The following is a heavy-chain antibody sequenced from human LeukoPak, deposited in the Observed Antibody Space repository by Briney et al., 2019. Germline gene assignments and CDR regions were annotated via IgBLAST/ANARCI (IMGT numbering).Heavy chain of an antibody. CDR3: AKDRSIGTYYTFDS. CDR2: VSGSGAIA. J-gene: IGHJ4*02. CDR1: GFTFNNYA. D-gene: IGHD1-26*01. V-gene: IGHV3-23*01. Sequence: GGSLRLSCAASGFTFNNYAMSWVRQAPGKGLEWVSTVSGSGAIAYYTDSDKGRFTISRDNSKNTLYLQMSSLTAKDTAVYSCAKDRSIGTYYTFDSWGQGTLVTVSS.